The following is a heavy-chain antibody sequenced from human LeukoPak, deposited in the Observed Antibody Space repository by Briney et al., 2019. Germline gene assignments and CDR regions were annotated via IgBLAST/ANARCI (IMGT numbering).Heavy chain of an antibody. CDR1: GGSISSYY. CDR3: AREGARWEPSFSAFDI. D-gene: IGHD1-26*01. CDR2: IYISGSGST. V-gene: IGHV4-4*07. Sequence: PSETLSLTCTVSGGSISSYYWSWIRQPAGKGLEWIGRIYISGSGSTNYNPSLKSRVTMSVDTSKNQFSLKLSSVTAADTAVYYCAREGARWEPSFSAFDIWGQGTMVTVSS. J-gene: IGHJ3*02.